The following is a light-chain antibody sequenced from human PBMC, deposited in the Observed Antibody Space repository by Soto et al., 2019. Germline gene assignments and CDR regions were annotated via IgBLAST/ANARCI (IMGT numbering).Light chain of an antibody. Sequence: DIQMTQSPSSLSASVGDRVTITRQASQDITNYLNWYQQKPGKAPKLLIYDASNLETGVPSRFGGSGSGTDFTFTISSLQPEDIATYYCQQYDNLPTFGQGTRLEIK. J-gene: IGKJ5*01. CDR1: QDITNY. CDR3: QQYDNLPT. CDR2: DAS. V-gene: IGKV1-33*01.